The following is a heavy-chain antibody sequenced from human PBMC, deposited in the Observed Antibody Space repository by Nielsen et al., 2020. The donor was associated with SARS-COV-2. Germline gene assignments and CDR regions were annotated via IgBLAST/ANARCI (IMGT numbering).Heavy chain of an antibody. CDR3: ARERVRGVRKGMYV. V-gene: IGHV4-59*01. CDR2: IYYSGST. D-gene: IGHD3-10*01. CDR1: GGSISSYY. Sequence: SETLSLTCTVSGGSISSYYWSWIRQPPGKGLEWNGYIYYSGSTNYNPSLKSRVTISVDTTKNQFSLKLSSVTAADTAVYYCARERVRGVRKGMYVWGQGTTVTVSS. J-gene: IGHJ6*02.